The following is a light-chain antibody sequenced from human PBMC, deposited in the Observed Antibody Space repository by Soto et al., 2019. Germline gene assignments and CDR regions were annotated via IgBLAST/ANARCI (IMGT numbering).Light chain of an antibody. CDR1: SSNIGAGYD. Sequence: QSVLTQPPSVSGAPGQRVTISCTGSSSNIGAGYDLHWYQQLPGTAPKLLIYGNSNRPSGVPDRFSGSKSGTSASLAITGLQAEDEADYYCQSYDSSLSPYVFGTGTKVTVL. J-gene: IGLJ1*01. CDR2: GNS. V-gene: IGLV1-40*01. CDR3: QSYDSSLSPYV.